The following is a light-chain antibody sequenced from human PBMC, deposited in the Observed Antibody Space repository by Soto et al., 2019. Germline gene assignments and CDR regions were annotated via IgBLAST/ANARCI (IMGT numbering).Light chain of an antibody. CDR1: SCNIGAGYN. CDR3: QSYDSSLSGWL. CDR2: GDS. V-gene: IGLV1-40*01. J-gene: IGLJ3*02. Sequence: QAVVTQPPSVSGAPGQRVTISCTGSSCNIGAGYNVHWYQQVPGTAPKLLIYGDSNRPSGVPDRFSGSKSGTSASLAITGLQAEDEADYYCQSYDSSLSGWLFGGGTQLTVL.